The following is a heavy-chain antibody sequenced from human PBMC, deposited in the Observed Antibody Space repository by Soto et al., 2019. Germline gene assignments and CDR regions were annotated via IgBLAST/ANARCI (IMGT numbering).Heavy chain of an antibody. CDR3: AREDRTNGYNYDF. Sequence: SETLSLTCSVSGGSISSSNYYWAWIRQPPGKGLEWIGSIYYIGNTYYNPSLKSRVTMSVDTSKNQFSLKVTSVTAADTAIYYCAREDRTNGYNYDFWGQGTLVTVSS. D-gene: IGHD1-1*01. J-gene: IGHJ4*02. CDR1: GGSISSSNYY. CDR2: IYYIGNT. V-gene: IGHV4-39*01.